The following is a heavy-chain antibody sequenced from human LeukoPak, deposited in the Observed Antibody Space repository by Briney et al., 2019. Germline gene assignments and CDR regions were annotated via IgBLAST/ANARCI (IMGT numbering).Heavy chain of an antibody. V-gene: IGHV3-21*01. Sequence: PGGSLRLSCAASGFSFGSYNMHWVRQAPGKGLEWVSSISSSSTYIFYTDSVKGRFTISRDNAKNSLYLQMNGLRAEDTAVYYCARDGSGSAAAGLDYWGQGTLVTVSS. J-gene: IGHJ4*02. CDR2: ISSSSTYI. CDR1: GFSFGSYN. CDR3: ARDGSGSAAAGLDY. D-gene: IGHD6-13*01.